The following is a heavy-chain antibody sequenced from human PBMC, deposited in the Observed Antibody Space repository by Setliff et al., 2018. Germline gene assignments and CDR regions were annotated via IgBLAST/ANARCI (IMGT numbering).Heavy chain of an antibody. Sequence: SETLSLTCTVSGDPMSSRRYYWAWIRQPAGKGLEWIGQIYTSWSTNYNPSLKSRVTISLDTSNNQFSLSLSAVTAADTAVYYCARMSGFQYMDVWGKGTTVTVSS. V-gene: IGHV4-61*09. CDR3: ARMSGFQYMDV. D-gene: IGHD3-3*01. J-gene: IGHJ6*03. CDR2: IYTSWST. CDR1: GDPMSSRRYY.